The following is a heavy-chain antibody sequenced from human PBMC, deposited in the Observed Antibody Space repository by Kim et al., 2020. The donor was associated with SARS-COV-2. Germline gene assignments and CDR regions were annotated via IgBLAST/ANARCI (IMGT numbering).Heavy chain of an antibody. CDR2: VYYSGST. J-gene: IGHJ4*02. Sequence: SETLSLTCTVSGGSISRYYWTWIRQPPGKGLEWIGYVYYSGSTNYNPSLKSRLTISVDTSKNQFSLNLTSVTAADTAVYYCARSDGYPIDYWGQGTLVT. D-gene: IGHD5-12*01. V-gene: IGHV4-59*01. CDR3: ARSDGYPIDY. CDR1: GGSISRYY.